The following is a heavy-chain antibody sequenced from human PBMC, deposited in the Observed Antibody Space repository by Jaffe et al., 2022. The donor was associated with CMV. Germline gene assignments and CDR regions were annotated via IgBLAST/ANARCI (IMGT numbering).Heavy chain of an antibody. CDR1: GGSMRGYY. V-gene: IGHV4-4*07. CDR2: IYISGTT. D-gene: IGHD3-22*01. CDR3: ARIPVGSNYYDISGFIDSYGMDV. J-gene: IGHJ6*02. Sequence: QVQLQESGPGLVKPSETLSLTCTVSGGSMRGYYWNWIRQPAGKGLEWIGRIYISGTTKYNPSLKSRVTMSVDMSKNQFSLNLSSVTAADTAVYYCARIPVGSNYYDISGFIDSYGMDVWGQGTTVTVSS.